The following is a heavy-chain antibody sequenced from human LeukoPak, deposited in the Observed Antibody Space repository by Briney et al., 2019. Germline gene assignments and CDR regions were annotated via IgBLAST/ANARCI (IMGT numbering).Heavy chain of an antibody. CDR1: GYTLTELS. CDR3: ATGGAAAGLNRFDP. J-gene: IGHJ5*02. Sequence: GASVKVSCTVSGYTLTELSMHWVRQAPGKGLEWMGGFDPEDGKTIYAQKFQGRVTMTEDTSTDTAYMELSSLRSEDTAVYYCATGGAAAGLNRFDPWGQGTLVTVSS. V-gene: IGHV1-24*01. CDR2: FDPEDGKT. D-gene: IGHD6-13*01.